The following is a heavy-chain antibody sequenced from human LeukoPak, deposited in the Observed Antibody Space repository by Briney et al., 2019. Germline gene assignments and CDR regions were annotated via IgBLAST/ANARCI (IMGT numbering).Heavy chain of an antibody. V-gene: IGHV3-7*03. J-gene: IGHJ4*02. Sequence: GGSLRLSCAASGFIFSSYSMNWVRQAPGKGLEWVANIKQDGSEKYYVDSVKGRFTISRDNAKNSLYLQMNSLRAEDTAVYYCARGSPGRNWGQGTLVTVSS. CDR1: GFIFSSYS. CDR2: IKQDGSEK. D-gene: IGHD3-10*01. CDR3: ARGSPGRN.